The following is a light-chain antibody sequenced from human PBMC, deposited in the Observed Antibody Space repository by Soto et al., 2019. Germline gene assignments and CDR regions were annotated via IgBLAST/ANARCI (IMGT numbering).Light chain of an antibody. Sequence: ETVMTQSPATLSVSTGERATLSCRASQTVGSKLAWYQQTPGRAHRPLIYGASTRATGIPARFSGGGSGTDFTLTISCLQSADCAVYYCQQCNDWPRTFGQGTKVEI. J-gene: IGKJ1*01. CDR3: QQCNDWPRT. V-gene: IGKV3-15*01. CDR1: QTVGSK. CDR2: GAS.